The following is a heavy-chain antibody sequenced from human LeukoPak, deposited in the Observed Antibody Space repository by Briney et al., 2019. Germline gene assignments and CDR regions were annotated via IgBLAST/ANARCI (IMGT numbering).Heavy chain of an antibody. V-gene: IGHV3-23*01. Sequence: ETLSLTCTVSGGSISSSSYYWGWIRQPPGKGLEWVSAIGSSGGNIHYAGSVKGRFTISRDNSRYTLYLEVNSLRAEDTAVYYCAKDRGWFGGSLANFDYWGQGTLVTVSS. CDR3: AKDRGWFGGSLANFDY. CDR2: IGSSGGNI. D-gene: IGHD3-10*01. CDR1: GGSISSSSYY. J-gene: IGHJ4*02.